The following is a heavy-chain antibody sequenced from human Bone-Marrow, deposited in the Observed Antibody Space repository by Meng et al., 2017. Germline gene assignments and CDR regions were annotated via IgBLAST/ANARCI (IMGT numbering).Heavy chain of an antibody. CDR3: AREFWVATTSPSFDY. Sequence: GGSLRLSCAASGFTFSSYWMSWVRQAPGKGLEWVANIKQDGSEKYYVDSVKGRFTISRDNAKNSLYLQMNSLRAEDTAVYYCAREFWVATTSPSFDYWGQGTRVTVSS. J-gene: IGHJ4*02. CDR2: IKQDGSEK. D-gene: IGHD5-12*01. CDR1: GFTFSSYW. V-gene: IGHV3-7*01.